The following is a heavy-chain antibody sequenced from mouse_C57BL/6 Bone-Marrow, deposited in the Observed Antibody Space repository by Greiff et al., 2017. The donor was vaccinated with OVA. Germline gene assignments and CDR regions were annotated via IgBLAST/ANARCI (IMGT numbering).Heavy chain of an antibody. J-gene: IGHJ3*01. CDR3: ANDYGSSLFAY. CDR2: FWWCEDK. CDR1: GFPLSTFGMG. Sequence: QVTLKESGPGILQPSQTLSLTCSFSGFPLSTFGMGVGWTRQPSGKGLEWLAPFWWCEDKYYNPALKRRLTISKDTSKNQVFLKIAKVDTADTATYYCANDYGSSLFAYWGQGTLVTVSA. V-gene: IGHV8-8*01. D-gene: IGHD1-1*01.